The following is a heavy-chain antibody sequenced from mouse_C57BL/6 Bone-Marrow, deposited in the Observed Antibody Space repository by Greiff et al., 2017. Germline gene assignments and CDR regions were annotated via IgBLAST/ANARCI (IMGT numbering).Heavy chain of an antibody. CDR3: ARVLRTFLYYFCQ. Sequence: QVQLQQSGAELAKPGASVKLSCKASGYTFTSYWLHWVKQRPGQGLEWIGYINPSSGYTKYNQKFKDKATLTADKSSSTAYMQLSSLTYEDSAVYYCARVLRTFLYYFCQWGQGTTLTVSS. D-gene: IGHD1-1*01. CDR1: GYTFTSYW. J-gene: IGHJ2*01. V-gene: IGHV1-7*01. CDR2: INPSSGYT.